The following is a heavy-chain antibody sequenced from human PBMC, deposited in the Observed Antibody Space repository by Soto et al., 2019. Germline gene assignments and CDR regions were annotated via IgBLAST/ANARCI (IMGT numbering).Heavy chain of an antibody. Sequence: SETLSLTCTVSGGSISSYYWSWIRQPPGKGLEWIGYIYYSGSTNYNPSLKSRVTISVDTSKNQFSLKLSSVTAADTAVYYCARGDDYIWAPFDYWGQGTLVTVSS. D-gene: IGHD3-16*01. CDR1: GGSISSYY. CDR3: ARGDDYIWAPFDY. CDR2: IYYSGST. V-gene: IGHV4-59*01. J-gene: IGHJ4*02.